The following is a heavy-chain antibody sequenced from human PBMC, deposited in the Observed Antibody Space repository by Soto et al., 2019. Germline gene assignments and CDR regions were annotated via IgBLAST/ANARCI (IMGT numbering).Heavy chain of an antibody. CDR1: GGSISSSSYY. CDR2: IYYSGST. V-gene: IGHV4-39*01. CDR3: ARSRPMAVAGTLSGDYYYGMDV. D-gene: IGHD6-19*01. J-gene: IGHJ6*02. Sequence: PSETLSLTCTVSGGSISSSSYYWGWIRQPPGKGLEWIGSIYYSGSTYYNPSLKSRVTISVDTSKNQFSLKLSSVTAADTAVYYCARSRPMAVAGTLSGDYYYGMDVWGQGTTVTVSS.